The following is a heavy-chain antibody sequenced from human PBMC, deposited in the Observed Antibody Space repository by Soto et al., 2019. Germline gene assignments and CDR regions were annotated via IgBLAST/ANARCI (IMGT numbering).Heavy chain of an antibody. CDR2: INAGSGNT. Sequence: ASVKVSCKASGYTSTNYGMHWVRQAPGQRLEWMGWINAGSGNTKYSQKFQGRITITRDTSASTVYMELSSLRSEDTAVYYCANDIIVIPGAKCLDYLGQGALVTVSS. J-gene: IGHJ4*02. CDR3: ANDIIVIPGAKCLDY. CDR1: GYTSTNYG. V-gene: IGHV1-3*01. D-gene: IGHD2-2*01.